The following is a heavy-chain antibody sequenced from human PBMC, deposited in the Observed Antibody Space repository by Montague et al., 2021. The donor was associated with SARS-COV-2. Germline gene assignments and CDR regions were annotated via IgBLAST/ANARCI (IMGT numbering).Heavy chain of an antibody. D-gene: IGHD3-3*01. CDR1: GGSISSYY. CDR2: IYYSGST. CDR3: ARVSRITIFGVVGWFDP. Sequence: SETLSLTCTVSGGSISSYYWSWIRQPPGKGLEWIGYIYYSGSTNYNPSLKSRVTISVDTSKNQFSLKLSSVTAADTAVYYCARVSRITIFGVVGWFDPWGQGILVTVSS. V-gene: IGHV4-59*01. J-gene: IGHJ5*02.